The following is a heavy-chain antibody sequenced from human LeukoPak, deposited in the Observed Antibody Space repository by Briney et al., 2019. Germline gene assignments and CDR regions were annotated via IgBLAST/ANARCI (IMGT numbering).Heavy chain of an antibody. V-gene: IGHV3-23*01. CDR2: ISGSGGST. J-gene: IGHJ4*02. Sequence: GGSLRLSCAASGFTFSSYAMSWVRQAPGKGLEWVSAISGSGGSTYYADSVKGRFTISRDNSKNTLYLQMNSLRAEDAAVYYCAKDPGRGVIIFFDYWGQGTLVTVSS. D-gene: IGHD3-10*01. CDR1: GFTFSSYA. CDR3: AKDPGRGVIIFFDY.